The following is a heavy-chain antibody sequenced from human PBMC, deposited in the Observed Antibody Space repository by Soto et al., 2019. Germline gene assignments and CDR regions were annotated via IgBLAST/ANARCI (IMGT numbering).Heavy chain of an antibody. V-gene: IGHV3-23*01. J-gene: IGHJ4*02. CDR2: ISGSGGST. D-gene: IGHD2-2*01. Sequence: RLSCSASGFTFSSYAMSWVRQAPGKGLEWVSAISGSGGSTYYADSVKGRFTISRDNSKNTLYLHMNSLRAEDTAVYYCAKGQVVVVPAPNFDYWGQGTLVTVSS. CDR3: AKGQVVVVPAPNFDY. CDR1: GFTFSSYA.